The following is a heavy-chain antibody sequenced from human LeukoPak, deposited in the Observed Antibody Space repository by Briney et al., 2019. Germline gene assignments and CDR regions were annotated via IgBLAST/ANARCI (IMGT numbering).Heavy chain of an antibody. CDR2: IIPIFGTA. V-gene: IGHV1-69*13. Sequence: GASVKVSCKASGGTFSSYAISWVRQAPGQGLEWMGGIIPIFGTANYAQKFQGRVTITADESTSTAYMELSSLRSEDTAVYYCASRSDPYCSGGSCYWSFDYYYGMDVWGQGTTVTVSS. D-gene: IGHD2-15*01. J-gene: IGHJ6*02. CDR1: GGTFSSYA. CDR3: ASRSDPYCSGGSCYWSFDYYYGMDV.